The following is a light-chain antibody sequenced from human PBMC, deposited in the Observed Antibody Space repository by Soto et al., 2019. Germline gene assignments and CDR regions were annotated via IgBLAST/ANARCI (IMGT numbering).Light chain of an antibody. Sequence: EIQMTQSPSSLSASVGDRVTITCRASQGISNYLAWYQQKPGQVPKLLIYAASTLHSGVPSRFSGSGSVTVFTLTISSVQTDDVATYYCQKNNRAPRTFGQGTKVEMK. V-gene: IGKV1-27*01. CDR3: QKNNRAPRT. CDR2: AAS. J-gene: IGKJ1*01. CDR1: QGISNY.